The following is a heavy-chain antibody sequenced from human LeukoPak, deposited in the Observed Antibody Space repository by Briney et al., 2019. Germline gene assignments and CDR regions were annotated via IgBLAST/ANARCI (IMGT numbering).Heavy chain of an antibody. J-gene: IGHJ4*02. CDR1: GFTFDDYA. CDR2: ISWNSGSI. CDR3: AKDGVPAARRFGYRSYFDY. Sequence: QAGGSLRLSCAASGFTFDDYAMHWVRQAPGKGLEWVSGISWNSGSIGYADSVKGRFTISRDNAKNSLYLQMNSLRAEDMALYYCAKDGVPAARRFGYRSYFDYWGQGTLVTVSS. V-gene: IGHV3-9*03. D-gene: IGHD2-2*01.